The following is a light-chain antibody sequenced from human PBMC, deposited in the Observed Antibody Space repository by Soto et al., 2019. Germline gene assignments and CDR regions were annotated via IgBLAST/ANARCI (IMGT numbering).Light chain of an antibody. CDR2: EVS. Sequence: QSVLTQPPSASGSPGQSVTISCTGTISDVGGYNYVSWYQQHPGKAPKLMIYEVSKRPSGVPDRFSGSKSGNTASLTVSGLQAEDEADYYCSSYAGSNRGVVGGGTKLAVL. V-gene: IGLV2-8*01. CDR1: ISDVGGYNY. CDR3: SSYAGSNRGV. J-gene: IGLJ2*01.